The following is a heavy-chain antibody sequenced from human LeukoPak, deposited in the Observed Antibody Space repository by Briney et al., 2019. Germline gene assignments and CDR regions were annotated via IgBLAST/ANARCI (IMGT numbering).Heavy chain of an antibody. V-gene: IGHV4-4*07. CDR3: ARLGISGGDDDLGH. Sequence: SGPTLVNPSETLSLTCTVSGGSISSYFWSWVRQPAGRGLEWIGRIYASGSTNYNPSLKSRVSMSLDTSKNQFSLKLNSVTAADTAVYYCARLGISGGDDDLGHWGQGTLVIVSS. D-gene: IGHD3-10*01. J-gene: IGHJ4*02. CDR1: GGSISSYF. CDR2: IYASGST.